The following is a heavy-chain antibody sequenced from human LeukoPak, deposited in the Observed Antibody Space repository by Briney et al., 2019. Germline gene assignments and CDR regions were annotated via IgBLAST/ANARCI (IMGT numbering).Heavy chain of an antibody. Sequence: SVKVSCKASGGTFSSYAISWVRQAPGQGLEWMGRIIPILGIANYAQKFQGRVTITADKSTSTAYMELSSLRSEDTAVYYCARDCSGGSCYLAKSFRVFDYWGQGTLVTVSS. CDR1: GGTFSSYA. J-gene: IGHJ4*02. CDR2: IIPILGIA. D-gene: IGHD2-15*01. V-gene: IGHV1-69*04. CDR3: ARDCSGGSCYLAKSFRVFDY.